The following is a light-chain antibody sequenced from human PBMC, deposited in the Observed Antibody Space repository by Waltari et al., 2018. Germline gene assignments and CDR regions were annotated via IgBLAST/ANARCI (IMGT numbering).Light chain of an antibody. Sequence: SYELTQDPAVSVASGQPVRNTCQGDSLRTYYATWDLQKPGQSPILFIYGRNNRPSGIPDRFSGSRSGNTASLTSAGAQAEDEADYYCNSRDSSGPVVFGGGTKLTVL. CDR1: SLRTYY. CDR2: GRN. CDR3: NSRDSSGPVV. V-gene: IGLV3-19*01. J-gene: IGLJ2*01.